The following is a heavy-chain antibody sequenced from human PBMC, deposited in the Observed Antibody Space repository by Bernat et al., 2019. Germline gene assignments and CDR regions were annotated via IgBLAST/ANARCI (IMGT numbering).Heavy chain of an antibody. CDR1: GFTFSSYS. CDR2: IYSGGST. CDR3: ARGPQLLGQVDY. V-gene: IGHV3-66*01. D-gene: IGHD2-2*01. J-gene: IGHJ4*02. Sequence: EVQLVESGGGLVQPGGSLRLSCAASGFTFSSYSMNWVRQAPGKGLEWVSVIYSGGSTYYADSVKGRFTISRDNSKNTLYLQMNSLRAEDTAVYYCARGPQLLGQVDYWGQGTLVTVSS.